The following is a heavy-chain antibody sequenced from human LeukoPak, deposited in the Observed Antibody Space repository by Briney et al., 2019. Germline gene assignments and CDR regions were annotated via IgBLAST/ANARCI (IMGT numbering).Heavy chain of an antibody. CDR2: INPGNGNT. CDR1: GYTFTNHD. CDR3: AREKEWELLRGAFDI. J-gene: IGHJ3*02. D-gene: IGHD1-26*01. V-gene: IGHV1-3*01. Sequence: ASVKVSCKASGYTFTNHDMHWVRQAPGQRLEWMGWINPGNGNTKYLQKFQGRLTITSDTSATTAYMELSSLRSEDTAVYYCAREKEWELLRGAFDIWGQGTMVTVSS.